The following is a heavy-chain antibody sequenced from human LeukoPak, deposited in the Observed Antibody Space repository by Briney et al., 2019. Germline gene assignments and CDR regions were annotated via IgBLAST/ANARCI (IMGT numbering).Heavy chain of an antibody. D-gene: IGHD3-9*01. CDR1: GFTFSSYW. Sequence: GGSLRLSCAASGFTFSSYWMSWVRQAPGKGLEWVANIKQDGSEKYYVDSVKGRFTISRDNAKNSLYLQMNRLRAEDTAVYYCARASVSLRYFDWYENGAFDIWGQGTMVTVSS. V-gene: IGHV3-7*01. CDR3: ARASVSLRYFDWYENGAFDI. J-gene: IGHJ3*02. CDR2: IKQDGSEK.